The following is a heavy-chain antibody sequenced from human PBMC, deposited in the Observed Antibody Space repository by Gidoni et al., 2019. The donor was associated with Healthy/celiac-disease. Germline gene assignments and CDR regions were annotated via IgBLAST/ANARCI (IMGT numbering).Heavy chain of an antibody. V-gene: IGHV1-18*04. D-gene: IGHD3-3*01. Sequence: QVQLVQSGAEVKKPGASVKVSCKASGYTFTSYGISWVRQAPGQGREWMGWISAYNSNVHFSQLLQGWVTMSTVTSTSTCYMVLSSLISDDTAVYYCARFWPGFRDYFDHWGQGTLVTVSS. J-gene: IGHJ4*02. CDR2: ISAYNSNV. CDR3: ARFWPGFRDYFDH. CDR1: GYTFTSYG.